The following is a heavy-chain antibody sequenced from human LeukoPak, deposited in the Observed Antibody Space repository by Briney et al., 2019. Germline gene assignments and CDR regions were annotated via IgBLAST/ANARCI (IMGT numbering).Heavy chain of an antibody. CDR3: ARGGAGYYDSSGYYYNY. V-gene: IGHV3-9*01. CDR2: ISWNSGSI. CDR1: GFTFDDYA. J-gene: IGHJ4*02. Sequence: PGGSLRLSCAASGFTFDDYAMHWVRQAPGKGLEWVSGISWNSGSIGYADSVKGRFTISRDNAKNSLYLQMNSLRAEDTAVYYCARGGAGYYDSSGYYYNYWGQGTLVTVSS. D-gene: IGHD3-22*01.